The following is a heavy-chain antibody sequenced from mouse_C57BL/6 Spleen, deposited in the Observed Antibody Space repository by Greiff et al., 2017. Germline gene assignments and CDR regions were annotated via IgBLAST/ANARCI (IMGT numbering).Heavy chain of an antibody. CDR2: INPNYGTT. CDR3: ARYDYDGAWFAY. D-gene: IGHD2-4*01. V-gene: IGHV1-39*01. Sequence: QLVESGPELVKPGASVKISCKASGYSFTDYNMNWVKQSNGKSLEWIGVINPNYGTTSYNQKFKGKATLTVDQSSRTAYMQLNSLTSEYSAVYYCARYDYDGAWFAYWGQGTLVTVSA. CDR1: GYSFTDYN. J-gene: IGHJ3*01.